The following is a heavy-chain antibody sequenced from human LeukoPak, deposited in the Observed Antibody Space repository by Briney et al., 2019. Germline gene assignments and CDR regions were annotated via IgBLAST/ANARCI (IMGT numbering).Heavy chain of an antibody. D-gene: IGHD3-10*01. V-gene: IGHV3-23*01. J-gene: IGHJ4*02. CDR1: GFTFSSYA. Sequence: GGSLRLSCTASGFTFSSYAMSWVRQAPGKGLEWVSAISGSGGSTYYADSVKGRFTISRDNSKNTLYLQMNSLRAEDTAVYYCAKEVHGSGKFSRYFDYWGQGTLVTVSS. CDR2: ISGSGGST. CDR3: AKEVHGSGKFSRYFDY.